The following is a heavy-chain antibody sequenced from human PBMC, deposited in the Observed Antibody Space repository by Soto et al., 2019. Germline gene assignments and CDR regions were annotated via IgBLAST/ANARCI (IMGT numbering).Heavy chain of an antibody. CDR3: ARGVVDYYDSSGYYYYYGMDV. V-gene: IGHV3-13*04. Sequence: PGGSLRLSCAASGFTFSSYDMHWVRQATGKGLEWVSAIGTAGDTYYPGSVKGRFTISRENAKISLYLQMNSLRAGDTAVYYCARGVVDYYDSSGYYYYYGMDVWGQGTTVTVSS. D-gene: IGHD3-22*01. CDR2: IGTAGDT. CDR1: GFTFSSYD. J-gene: IGHJ6*02.